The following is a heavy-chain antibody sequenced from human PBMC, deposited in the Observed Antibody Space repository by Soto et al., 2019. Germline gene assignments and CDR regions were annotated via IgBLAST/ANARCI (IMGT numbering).Heavy chain of an antibody. D-gene: IGHD6-6*01. J-gene: IGHJ6*03. CDR3: ARESVLSIAARPPSDYYYYYMDV. Sequence: VASVKVSCKASGGTFSSYTISWVRQAPGQGLEWMGRIIPILGIANYAQKFQGRVTITADKSTSTAYMELSSLRSEDTAVYYCARESVLSIAARPPSDYYYYYMDVWGQGATVTVSS. CDR1: GGTFSSYT. CDR2: IIPILGIA. V-gene: IGHV1-69*04.